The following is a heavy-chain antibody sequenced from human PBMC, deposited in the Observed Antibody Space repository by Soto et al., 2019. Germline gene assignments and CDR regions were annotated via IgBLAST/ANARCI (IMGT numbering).Heavy chain of an antibody. CDR1: GFTFSSYS. CDR2: ISSSSSTI. J-gene: IGHJ6*02. CDR3: GGCIPDYYYYYGMDV. D-gene: IGHD2-8*01. Sequence: EVQLVESGGGLVQPGGSLRLSCAASGFTFSSYSMNWVRQAPGKGLEWVSYISSSSSTIYYADSVKGRFTISRDNAKNSPYLQMNSMRGEDAAVEYYGGCIPDYYYYYGMDVWGQGTTVTVSS. V-gene: IGHV3-48*01.